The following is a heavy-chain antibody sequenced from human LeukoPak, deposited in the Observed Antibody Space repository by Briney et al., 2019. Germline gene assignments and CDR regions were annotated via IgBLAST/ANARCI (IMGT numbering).Heavy chain of an antibody. CDR1: GYTFTGYY. D-gene: IGHD3-10*01. CDR3: ARDDALGSGSINAFDI. J-gene: IGHJ3*02. Sequence: EASVKVSCKASGYTFTGYYMHWVRQAPGQGLEWMGWINPNSGGTNYAQKFQGRVTMTRDTSISTAYMELSRLRSDDTAVYYCARDDALGSGSINAFDIWGQGTMVTVSS. V-gene: IGHV1-2*02. CDR2: INPNSGGT.